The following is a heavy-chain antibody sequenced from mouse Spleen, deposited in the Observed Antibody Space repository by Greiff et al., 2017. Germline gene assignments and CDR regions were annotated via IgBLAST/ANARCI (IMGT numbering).Heavy chain of an antibody. CDR1: GYTFTSYW. J-gene: IGHJ4*01. CDR3: ARRGIYYYGSSPPYAMDY. D-gene: IGHD1-1*01. V-gene: IGHV1S81*02. Sequence: QVQLQQPGAELVKPGASVKLSCKASGYTFTSYWMHWVKQRPGQGLEWIGEINPSNGRTNYNEKFKSKATLTVDKSSSTAYMQLSSLTSEDSAVYYCARRGIYYYGSSPPYAMDYWGQGTSVTVSS. CDR2: INPSNGRT.